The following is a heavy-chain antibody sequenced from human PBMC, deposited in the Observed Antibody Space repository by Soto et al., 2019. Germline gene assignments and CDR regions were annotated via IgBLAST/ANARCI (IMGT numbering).Heavy chain of an antibody. CDR3: ARVGPWVPYYYDSSPYTFENWFDP. CDR2: IYHGGST. D-gene: IGHD3-22*01. CDR1: GYSISSGYY. J-gene: IGHJ5*02. V-gene: IGHV4-38-2*01. Sequence: SETLSLTCAVSGYSISSGYYWGWLRQPPGKGLECIGSIYHGGSTYYNPSLNSRVTLSIDMTNNHVSLILNSVTAADTAVYYCARVGPWVPYYYDSSPYTFENWFDPWGQGTLVTVSS.